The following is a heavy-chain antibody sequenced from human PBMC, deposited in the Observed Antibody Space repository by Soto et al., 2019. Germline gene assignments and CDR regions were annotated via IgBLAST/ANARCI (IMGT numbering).Heavy chain of an antibody. Sequence: SETLSLTCTVSGGSISSSSYYWGWIRQPPGKGLEWIGSIYYSGSTYYNPSLKSRVTISVDTSKNQFSLKLSSVTAADTAVYYCARRSSSWPSLYYYYGMDVWGQGTTVTVSS. CDR3: ARRSSSWPSLYYYYGMDV. J-gene: IGHJ6*02. D-gene: IGHD6-13*01. CDR1: GGSISSSSYY. CDR2: IYYSGST. V-gene: IGHV4-39*01.